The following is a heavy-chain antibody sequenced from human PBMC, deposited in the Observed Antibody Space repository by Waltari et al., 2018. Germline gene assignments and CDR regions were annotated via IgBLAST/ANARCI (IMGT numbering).Heavy chain of an antibody. V-gene: IGHV3-53*01. Sequence: EVQLVESGGGLIQPGGSLRLSCAASGFTVSSNYMSWVRQAPGKGLEWVSVIYSGGSTYYADSVKGRFTISRDNSKNTLYLQMNSLRAEDTAVYYCARGALLWFGEPRWFDPWGQGTLVTVSS. J-gene: IGHJ5*02. D-gene: IGHD3-10*01. CDR3: ARGALLWFGEPRWFDP. CDR2: IYSGGST. CDR1: GFTVSSNY.